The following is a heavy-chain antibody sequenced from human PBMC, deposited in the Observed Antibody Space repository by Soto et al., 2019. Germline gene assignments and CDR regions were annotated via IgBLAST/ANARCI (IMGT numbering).Heavy chain of an antibody. CDR2: INPRGGST. J-gene: IGHJ4*02. V-gene: IGHV1-46*01. Sequence: ASVKVSCKASGYTFTSYYMHWVRQAPGQGLEGMGIINPRGGSTSYAQKFQGRVTMTRDTSTSTVYMELSSLRSEDTAVYYCARDGSIAAAGRWSFDYWGQGTLVTVSS. CDR1: GYTFTSYY. CDR3: ARDGSIAAAGRWSFDY. D-gene: IGHD6-13*01.